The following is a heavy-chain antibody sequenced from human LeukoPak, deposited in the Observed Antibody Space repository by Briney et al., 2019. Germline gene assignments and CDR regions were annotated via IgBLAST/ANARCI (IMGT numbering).Heavy chain of an antibody. Sequence: QPGRSLRLSCAASGFTFSSYAMHWVRQAPGKGLEWVAVISYDGSNKYYADSVKGRFTISRDNSKNTLYLQMNSLRAEDTAVYYCAKDRYFDPLDYWGQGTLVTVSS. J-gene: IGHJ4*02. V-gene: IGHV3-30-3*01. CDR2: ISYDGSNK. CDR3: AKDRYFDPLDY. CDR1: GFTFSSYA. D-gene: IGHD3-9*01.